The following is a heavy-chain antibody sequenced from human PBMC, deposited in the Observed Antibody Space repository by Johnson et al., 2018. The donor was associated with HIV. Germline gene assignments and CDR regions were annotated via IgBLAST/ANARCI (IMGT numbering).Heavy chain of an antibody. D-gene: IGHD6-19*01. CDR1: GFSFSDYY. V-gene: IGHV3-11*01. CDR2: ISSGSHSI. J-gene: IGHJ3*02. CDR3: ARDRRNRQWQRLDAFDI. Sequence: QMQLVESGGGVVQPGRSLRLVCAASGFSFSDYYMSWIRQAPGKGLEWVSFISSGSHSIYYADSVKGRFTVSRDNSKNSLYLQMNSLRVEDTAVYYRARDRRNRQWQRLDAFDIWGQGTMVTVSS.